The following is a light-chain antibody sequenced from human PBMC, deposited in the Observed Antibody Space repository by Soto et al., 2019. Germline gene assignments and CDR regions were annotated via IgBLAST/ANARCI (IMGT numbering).Light chain of an antibody. CDR3: AAWDDSLSALYV. CDR1: SSNIGSNY. V-gene: IGLV1-47*01. J-gene: IGLJ1*01. CDR2: RNN. Sequence: QSVLTQPPSASGTPGQRVTISCSGSSSNIGSNYVYWYQQLPGTAPKLLIYRNNQRPPGVPDRFSGSKSGTSASLAISGLRSEDEADYYCAAWDDSLSALYVFGTGTKVTV.